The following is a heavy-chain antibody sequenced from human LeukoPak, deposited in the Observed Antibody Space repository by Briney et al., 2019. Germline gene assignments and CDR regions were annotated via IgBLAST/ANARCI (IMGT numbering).Heavy chain of an antibody. V-gene: IGHV4-34*01. D-gene: IGHD3-22*01. CDR3: AREGLAGYYYDSSGLNWFDP. CDR2: INHSGST. Sequence: SETLSLTCAVYGGSFSGYYWSWIRQPPGKGLEWIGEINHSGSTNYNPSLKSRVTISVDTSKNQFSLKLSSVTAADTAVYYCAREGLAGYYYDSSGLNWFDPWGQGTLVTVSS. CDR1: GGSFSGYY. J-gene: IGHJ5*02.